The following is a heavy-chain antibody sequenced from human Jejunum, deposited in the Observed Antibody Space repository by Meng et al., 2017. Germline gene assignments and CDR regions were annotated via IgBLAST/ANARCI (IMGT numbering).Heavy chain of an antibody. V-gene: IGHV3-23*01. D-gene: IGHD6-19*01. CDR1: GYTFNSYG. CDR2: TTGGAGVT. J-gene: IGHJ4*02. CDR3: AKEQTVALDY. Sequence: GGSLRLSCEGSGYTFNSYGMTWVRQAPGKGLEWVSSTTGGAGVTYYADSVKGRFTMSRDNSQNSLYLQMNNLRLEDTALYYCAKEQTVALDYWGQGTLVTVSS.